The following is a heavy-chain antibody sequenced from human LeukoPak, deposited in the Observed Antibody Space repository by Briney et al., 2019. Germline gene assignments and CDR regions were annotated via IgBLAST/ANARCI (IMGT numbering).Heavy chain of an antibody. Sequence: SETLSLTCAVYGGSFSGYYWSWIRQPPGKGLEWIGEINHSGSTNYNPSLKSRVTISVDTSKNQFSLKLSSVTAADTAVYYCARRAGYDILTGHYISSDGYYFDYWGQGTLVTVSS. V-gene: IGHV4-34*01. CDR3: ARRAGYDILTGHYISSDGYYFDY. J-gene: IGHJ4*02. D-gene: IGHD3-9*01. CDR1: GGSFSGYY. CDR2: INHSGST.